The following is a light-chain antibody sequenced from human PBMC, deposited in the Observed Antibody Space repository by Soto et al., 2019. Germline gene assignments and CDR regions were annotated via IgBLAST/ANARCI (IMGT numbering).Light chain of an antibody. CDR1: QSLLHSNGDNY. CDR2: LGS. V-gene: IGKV2-28*01. Sequence: IVMTQSPLSLPVTPGEPASISCRSSQSLLHSNGDNYLEWYLQKPGQSPQLLIYLGSNLASGVPDRFSGSGSGTDFTLKISRVEAEDVGVYYCMQALQTPLTFGGGTKVEIK. CDR3: MQALQTPLT. J-gene: IGKJ4*01.